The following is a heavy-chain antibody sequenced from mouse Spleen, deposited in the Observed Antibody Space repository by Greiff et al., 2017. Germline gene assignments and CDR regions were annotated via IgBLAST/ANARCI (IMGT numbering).Heavy chain of an antibody. CDR2: INPNYGTI. J-gene: IGHJ4*01. CDR1: GYSFTDYN. CDR3: ARDDYDGEGYYAMDY. Sequence: VHVKQSGPELVKPGASVKISCKASGYSFTDYNMNWVKQSNGKSLEWIGVINPNYGTISYNQKFKGKATLTVDQSSSTAYMQLNSLTSEDSAVYYCARDDYDGEGYYAMDYWGQGTSVTVSS. D-gene: IGHD2-4*01. V-gene: IGHV1-39*01.